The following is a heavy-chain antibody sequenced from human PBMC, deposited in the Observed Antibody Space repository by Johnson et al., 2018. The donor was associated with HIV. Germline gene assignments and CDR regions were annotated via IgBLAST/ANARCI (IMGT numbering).Heavy chain of an antibody. J-gene: IGHJ3*02. CDR1: GFTFNNYV. V-gene: IGHV3-23*01. D-gene: IGHD2-2*01. CDR2: ISGSDFGP. CDR3: AKDQASSLNAFDI. Sequence: VQLMESGGGLVQPGGSLRLSCAASGFTFNNYVMTWVRQAPGKGLEWVSGISGSDFGPYYADPVRGRFTISRDNSKNTLYLQMNSLRAEDTAVYYCAKDQASSLNAFDIWGQGTMVTVSS.